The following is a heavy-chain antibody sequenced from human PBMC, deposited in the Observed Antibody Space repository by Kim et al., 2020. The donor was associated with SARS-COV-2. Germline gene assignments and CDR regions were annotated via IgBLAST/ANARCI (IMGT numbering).Heavy chain of an antibody. D-gene: IGHD2-15*01. CDR3: AKDQRYCSGGSCSS. CDR2: ISYDGSNK. Sequence: GGSLRLSCAASGFTFSSYGMHWVRQAPGKGLEWVAVISYDGSNKYYADSVKGRFTISRDNSKNTLYLQMNSLRAEDTAVYYCAKDQRYCSGGSCSSWGQGTLVTVSS. CDR1: GFTFSSYG. J-gene: IGHJ4*02. V-gene: IGHV3-30*18.